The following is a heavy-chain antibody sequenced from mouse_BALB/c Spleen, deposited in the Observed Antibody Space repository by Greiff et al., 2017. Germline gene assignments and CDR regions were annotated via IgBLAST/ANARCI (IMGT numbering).Heavy chain of an antibody. CDR2: ISSGSSTI. J-gene: IGHJ3*01. CDR1: GFTFSSFG. D-gene: IGHD4-1*01. CDR3: ARSGDWDRFAY. V-gene: IGHV5-17*02. Sequence: EVKVVESGGGLVQPGGSRKLSCAASGFTFSSFGMHWVRQAPEKGLEWVAYISSGSSTIYYADTVKGRFTISRDNPKNTLFLQMTSLRSEDTAMYYCARSGDWDRFAYWGQGTLVTVSA.